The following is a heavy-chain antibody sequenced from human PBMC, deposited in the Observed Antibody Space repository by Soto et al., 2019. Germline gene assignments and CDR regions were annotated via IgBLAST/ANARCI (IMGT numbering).Heavy chain of an antibody. CDR1: GFNFRSYA. CDR2: LSGSGGTT. Sequence: GGSLRLSCAASGFNFRSYAMSWVRQAPGKGLEWVSALSGSGGTTFYADSVKGRFTISRDNSKNTLFLQMNSLRAEDTAVYYCAKDAVCSGNEIDYWGQGTLVTVSS. D-gene: IGHD5-12*01. J-gene: IGHJ4*02. V-gene: IGHV3-23*01. CDR3: AKDAVCSGNEIDY.